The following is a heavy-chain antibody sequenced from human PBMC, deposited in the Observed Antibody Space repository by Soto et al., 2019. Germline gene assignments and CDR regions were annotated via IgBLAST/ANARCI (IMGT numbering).Heavy chain of an antibody. CDR3: ARAEPTVTLSVCYP. V-gene: IGHV3-30-3*01. CDR1: GFIFSSYA. J-gene: IGHJ5*02. Sequence: QVQLVESGGGVVQPGRSLRLSCAASGFIFSSYAMHWVRQAPGKGLEWVAVISDDGSTKYYADSVKGRFTISRDNSXNTVYLQMNSLSADDTAVYYCARAEPTVTLSVCYPWVQGTLVTVSS. D-gene: IGHD4-17*01. CDR2: ISDDGSTK.